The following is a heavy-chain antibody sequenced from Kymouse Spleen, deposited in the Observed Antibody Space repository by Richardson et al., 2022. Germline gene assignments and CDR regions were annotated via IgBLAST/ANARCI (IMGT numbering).Heavy chain of an antibody. J-gene: IGHJ4*02. CDR2: INHSGST. D-gene: IGHD6-13*01. Sequence: QVQLQQWGAGLLKPSETLSLTCAVYGGSFSGYYWSWIRQPPGKGLEWIGEINHSGSTNYNPSLKSRVTISVDTSKNQFSLKLSSVTAADTAVYYCAREVSPE*QQLPPLTTGAREPWSPSPQ. V-gene: IGHV4-34*01. CDR1: GGSFSGYY. CDR3: AREVSPE*QQLPPLTT.